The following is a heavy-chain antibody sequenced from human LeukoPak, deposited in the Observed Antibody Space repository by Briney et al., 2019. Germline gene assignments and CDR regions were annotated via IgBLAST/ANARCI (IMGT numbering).Heavy chain of an antibody. D-gene: IGHD2-15*01. V-gene: IGHV3-23*01. Sequence: GGSLRLSCAASGFTFSSFAMTWVRQAPGKGLEWVSTISDSGGSAYYADAVKGRFTISRDNSKDTLYAQMNSLRAEDAAVYYCAKSHSVAQRGYFDYWGQGTLVTVSS. CDR3: AKSHSVAQRGYFDY. CDR2: ISDSGGSA. J-gene: IGHJ4*02. CDR1: GFTFSSFA.